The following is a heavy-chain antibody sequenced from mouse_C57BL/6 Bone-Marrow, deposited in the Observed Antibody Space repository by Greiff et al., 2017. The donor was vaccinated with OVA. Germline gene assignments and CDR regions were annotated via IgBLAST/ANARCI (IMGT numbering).Heavy chain of an antibody. Sequence: EVNLVESGPVLVKPGASVKMSCKASGYTFTDYYMNWVKQSHGKSLEWIGVINPYNGGTSYNQKFKGKATLTVDKSSSTAYMELNSLTSEDSAVYYCAKDDHYFDYWGQGTTLTVSS. CDR2: INPYNGGT. CDR1: GYTFTDYY. CDR3: AKDDHYFDY. V-gene: IGHV1-19*01. J-gene: IGHJ2*01.